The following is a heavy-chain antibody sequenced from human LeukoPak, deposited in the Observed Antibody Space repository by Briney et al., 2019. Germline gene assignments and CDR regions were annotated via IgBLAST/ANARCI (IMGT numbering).Heavy chain of an antibody. J-gene: IGHJ4*02. D-gene: IGHD1-26*01. CDR1: GFTFSSFW. Sequence: PGGSLRLSCAASGFTFSSFWMSWVRQPPGQGLEWIGEISLAGRTNYNPSLNDRVTMSLDESSNQVSLNLTSATAADTAIYYCSRESGAFCPFDYWGQGTLVIVPS. CDR3: SRESGAFCPFDY. V-gene: IGHV4-4*02. CDR2: ISLAGRT.